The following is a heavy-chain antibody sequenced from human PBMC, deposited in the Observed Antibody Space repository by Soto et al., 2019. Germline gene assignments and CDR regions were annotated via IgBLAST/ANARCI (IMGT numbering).Heavy chain of an antibody. CDR3: ATHLWGTRITIFDY. V-gene: IGHV1-69*13. D-gene: IGHD3-3*01. Sequence: GASVKVSCKASGGTFSSYAISWVRQAPGQGLEWMGGIIPIFGTANYAQKFQGRVTITADESTSTAYMELSSLRSEDTAVYYCATHLWGTRITIFDYWGQGTLVTVSS. CDR2: IIPIFGTA. CDR1: GGTFSSYA. J-gene: IGHJ4*02.